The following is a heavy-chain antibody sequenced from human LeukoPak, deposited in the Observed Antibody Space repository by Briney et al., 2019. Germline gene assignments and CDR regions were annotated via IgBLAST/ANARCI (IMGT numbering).Heavy chain of an antibody. CDR3: ARAPMVADYYYYYMDV. V-gene: IGHV6-1*01. J-gene: IGHJ6*03. Sequence: SQTLSLTCAISGDSVSSNSAAWNWIRQSRSRGLEWLGRTYYRSKWYNDYAVSVKSRITINPDTSKNQFSLQLNSVTPEDTAVYYCARAPMVADYYYYYMDVWGKGTTVTVSS. D-gene: IGHD4/OR15-4a*01. CDR1: GDSVSSNSAA. CDR2: TYYRSKWYN.